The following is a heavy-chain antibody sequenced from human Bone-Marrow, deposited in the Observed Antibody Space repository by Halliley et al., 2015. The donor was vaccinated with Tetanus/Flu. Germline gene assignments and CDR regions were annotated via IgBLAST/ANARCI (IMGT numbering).Heavy chain of an antibody. J-gene: IGHJ6*02. CDR1: GFTFSSYW. V-gene: IGHV3-74*01. CDR2: INSDGSST. CDR3: ARPSLYDGMVA. Sequence: SLRLSCAASGFTFSSYWMHWVRQAPGKGLVWVSRINSDGSSTSYADSLKGRFTISRDNAKNTLYLHMNSLRADDTAVYYCARPSLYDGMVAWGQGTTVTVSS.